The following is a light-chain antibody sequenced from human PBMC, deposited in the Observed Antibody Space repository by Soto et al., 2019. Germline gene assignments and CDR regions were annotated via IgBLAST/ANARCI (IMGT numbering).Light chain of an antibody. J-gene: IGKJ2*01. CDR2: GAS. CDR1: QSVSSSY. Sequence: EIMLTQSPGTLSLSPGERATLSCRASQSVSSSYLAWYQQKPGQAPRLLIYGASSRATGIPDRFSGSGSGTDFTLTISRLEPEDFAVYYCQQYGSPLYTFGQGTKLEIK. CDR3: QQYGSPLYT. V-gene: IGKV3-20*01.